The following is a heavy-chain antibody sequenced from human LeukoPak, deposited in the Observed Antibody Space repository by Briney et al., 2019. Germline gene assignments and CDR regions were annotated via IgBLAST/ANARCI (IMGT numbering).Heavy chain of an antibody. CDR1: GGSISSYY. CDR3: ARDCSGGSCYSIGNWFDP. V-gene: IGHV4-4*07. J-gene: IGHJ5*02. Sequence: SETLSLTCTVSGGSISSYYWSWIRQPAGKGLEWIGRIYTSGSTNYNPSLKSRVTMSVDTSKNQFSLKLSSVTAADTAAYYCARDCSGGSCYSIGNWFDPWGQGTLVTVSS. D-gene: IGHD2-15*01. CDR2: IYTSGST.